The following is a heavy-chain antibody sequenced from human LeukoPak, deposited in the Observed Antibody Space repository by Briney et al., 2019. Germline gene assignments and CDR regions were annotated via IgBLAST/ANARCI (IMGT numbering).Heavy chain of an antibody. J-gene: IGHJ5*02. CDR3: SRASSNIVPETTAPPGFDP. CDR2: IYYSGSA. D-gene: IGHD2/OR15-2a*01. V-gene: IGHV4-30-4*08. Sequence: SETLSLTCTVSGDSISRGDYYWGWIRQPPGKGLEWIGHIYYSGSAFSNASLKRRLSISVDTSKNQFSLKLTSVTAAATAGYYRSRASSNIVPETTAPPGFDPWGPGTLVTVSS. CDR1: GDSISRGDYY.